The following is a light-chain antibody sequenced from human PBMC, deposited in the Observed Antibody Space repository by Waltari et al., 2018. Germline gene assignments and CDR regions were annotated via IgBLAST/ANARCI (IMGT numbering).Light chain of an antibody. V-gene: IGKV4-1*01. Sequence: DIVMTQSPDSLAVSLGERATINCKSSQSVLYSSNNKNYLAWYQQKQGQPPKLLIYWASTREAGVPDRFSGSGSGTDFTLTISSLQAEDVAVYYCQQYSTPPWTFGQGTKVEIK. CDR2: WAS. CDR3: QQYSTPPWT. J-gene: IGKJ1*01. CDR1: QSVLYSSNNKNY.